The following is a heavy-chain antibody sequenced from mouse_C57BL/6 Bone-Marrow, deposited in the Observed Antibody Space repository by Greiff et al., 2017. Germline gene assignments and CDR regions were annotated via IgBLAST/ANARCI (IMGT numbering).Heavy chain of an antibody. CDR3: TRALSVSSPYCYFAL. Sequence: QVQLQQPGAELVMPGASVKLSCKASGYTFTSYWMHWVKQRPGQGLEWIGEIDPSDSYTNYNQKFKGKSTLTVDKSSSTAYMQLSSLTSEDSAVYSCTRALSVSSPYCYFALSVTPTTFTVSS. J-gene: IGHJ1*03. D-gene: IGHD1-1*01. CDR2: IDPSDSYT. V-gene: IGHV1-69*01. CDR1: GYTFTSYW.